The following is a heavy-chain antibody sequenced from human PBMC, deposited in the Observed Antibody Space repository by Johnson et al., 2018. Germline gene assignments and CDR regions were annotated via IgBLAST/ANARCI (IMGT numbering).Heavy chain of an antibody. V-gene: IGHV3-33*03. D-gene: IGHD1-1*01. CDR2: IWYDGSKE. CDR1: GFTFSRHG. Sequence: QVQLVQSGGGVVQPGRSLRLSCVASGFTFSRHGMHWIRQAPGKGLEWVAVIWYDGSKEYYVESVKGRFTISRDNSKNTLHLQMNSLRAEDTAIYYFAKVDSLQPYFYYYMDVWGKGTTVTVSS. CDR3: AKVDSLQPYFYYYMDV. J-gene: IGHJ6*03.